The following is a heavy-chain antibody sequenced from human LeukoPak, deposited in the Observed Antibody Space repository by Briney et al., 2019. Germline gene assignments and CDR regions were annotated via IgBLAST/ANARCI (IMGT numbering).Heavy chain of an antibody. CDR2: INQDGSAK. Sequence: GGSLRLSCAASEFTFSTYWMSWVRQAPGKGLEWVANINQDGSAKYYVDSVKGRFTISRDNAKNSLYLQMNSLRAEDTALYYCARGYYYDSSGYYYVVPFDYWGQGTLVTVSS. J-gene: IGHJ4*02. CDR1: EFTFSTYW. CDR3: ARGYYYDSSGYYYVVPFDY. V-gene: IGHV3-7*03. D-gene: IGHD3-22*01.